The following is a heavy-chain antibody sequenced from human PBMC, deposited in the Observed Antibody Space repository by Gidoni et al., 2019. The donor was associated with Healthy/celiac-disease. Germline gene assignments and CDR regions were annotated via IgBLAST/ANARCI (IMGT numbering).Heavy chain of an antibody. Sequence: EVQLLESGVGLVQPGGSLRLSCAAYGFTFRSYAMSWVRQAPGKWLEGVSASSGSGGSTYYADSVKGRFTISRDNSKNTLYLQMNSLRAEETAVYDCAKFPKFSPGGEWGQGTLVTVSS. V-gene: IGHV3-23*01. D-gene: IGHD3-10*01. CDR3: AKFPKFSPGGE. CDR2: SSGSGGST. CDR1: GFTFRSYA. J-gene: IGHJ4*02.